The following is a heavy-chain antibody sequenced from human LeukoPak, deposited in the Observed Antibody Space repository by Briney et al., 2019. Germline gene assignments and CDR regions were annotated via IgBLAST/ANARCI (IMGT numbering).Heavy chain of an antibody. Sequence: ASVKVSCKASGYTFTGYYMHWVRQAPGQGLEWMGWINLNSGGTNYAQKFQGRVTMTRDTSISTVYMELSRLRPDDTAVYYCARALEGPYSSSPHDYWGQGTLVTASS. D-gene: IGHD6-6*01. CDR1: GYTFTGYY. V-gene: IGHV1-2*02. J-gene: IGHJ4*02. CDR3: ARALEGPYSSSPHDY. CDR2: INLNSGGT.